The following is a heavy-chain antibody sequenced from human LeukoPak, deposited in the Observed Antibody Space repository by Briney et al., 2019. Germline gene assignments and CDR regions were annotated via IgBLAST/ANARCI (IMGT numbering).Heavy chain of an antibody. CDR1: GGSFSGYY. CDR3: ASTTPDIVVVVARGAEFDY. J-gene: IGHJ4*02. Sequence: PSETLSLTCAVYGGSFSGYYWSWIRQPPGKGLEWIGEINHGGFTNYNPSLKSRVTISVDTSKNQFSLKLSSVTAADTAVYYCASTTPDIVVVVARGAEFDYWGQGTLVTVSS. CDR2: INHGGFT. D-gene: IGHD2-15*01. V-gene: IGHV4-34*01.